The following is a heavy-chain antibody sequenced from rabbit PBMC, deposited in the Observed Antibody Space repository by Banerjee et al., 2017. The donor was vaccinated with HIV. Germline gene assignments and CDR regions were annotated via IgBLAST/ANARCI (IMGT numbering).Heavy chain of an antibody. D-gene: IGHD1-1*01. CDR3: ARSTSGYDIGDL. CDR1: GFTISSSYY. Sequence: QEQLEESGGDLVKPGASLTLTCTASGFTISSSYYMCWVRQAPGKGLEWIGCIYAGSGSTWYPSWAKGRFTITKPSSTTVTLQMTSLTAADTAPYFCARSTSGYDIGDLWGPGTLVTVS. J-gene: IGHJ4*01. CDR2: IYAGSGST. V-gene: IGHV1S45*01.